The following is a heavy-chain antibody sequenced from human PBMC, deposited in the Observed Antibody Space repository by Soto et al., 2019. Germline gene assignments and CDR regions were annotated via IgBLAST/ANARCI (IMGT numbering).Heavy chain of an antibody. D-gene: IGHD3-3*01. CDR1: RGTFTSYT. CDR2: INPILGIS. CDR3: ARTGNTIYYDLLAV. Sequence: ASVKVSCKASRGTFTSYTISWGRQAPGQELECMVRINPILGISNYXXKFQGRVXXTSDTSTSTAXMELSXLRSEDTAVXDCARTGNTIYYDLLAVWRQGTSV. J-gene: IGHJ6*02. V-gene: IGHV1-69*02.